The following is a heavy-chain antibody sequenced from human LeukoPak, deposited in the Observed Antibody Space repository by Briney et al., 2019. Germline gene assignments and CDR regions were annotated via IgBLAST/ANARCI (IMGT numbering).Heavy chain of an antibody. CDR1: GFNFANHA. D-gene: IGHD2-21*02. CDR2: ISGGGDIT. Sequence: GGSLRPSCAASGFNFANHAMSWVRQTPGKGLEWVSAISGGGDITYYADSVTGRFTISRDNSKDTLFLQMHSLRPGDTAVYYCVREDTPATANYWGQGTLVTISS. CDR3: VREDTPATANY. V-gene: IGHV3-23*01. J-gene: IGHJ4*02.